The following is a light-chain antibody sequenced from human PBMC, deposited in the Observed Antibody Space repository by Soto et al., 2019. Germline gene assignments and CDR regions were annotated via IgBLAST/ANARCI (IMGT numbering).Light chain of an antibody. Sequence: DIQMTQSPSSLSTSVGERVTITCQASQDISNYLNWYQQKPGKAPNLLIYEASKLQTGVPSRFSGGGSGTHFTFTISTLQPEDIATYYCQHYDNLPRYTFGLGTKLEIK. V-gene: IGKV1-33*01. J-gene: IGKJ2*01. CDR2: EAS. CDR3: QHYDNLPRYT. CDR1: QDISNY.